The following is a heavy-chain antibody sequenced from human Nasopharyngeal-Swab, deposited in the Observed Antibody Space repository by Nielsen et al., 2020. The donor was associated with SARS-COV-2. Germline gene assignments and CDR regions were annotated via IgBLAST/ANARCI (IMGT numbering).Heavy chain of an antibody. V-gene: IGHV1-69*10. J-gene: IGHJ6*02. CDR1: GANFNTYA. Sequence: SVKVSCKASGANFNTYAITWVRQAPRQGLEWMGRIIPILGFANYAQNLRGRVTMTADKSTNTVSMELSSLTSEDTALYYCARATGGGVFDYGMDVWGQGTKVTVSS. D-gene: IGHD3-16*02. CDR2: IIPILGFA. CDR3: ARATGGGVFDYGMDV.